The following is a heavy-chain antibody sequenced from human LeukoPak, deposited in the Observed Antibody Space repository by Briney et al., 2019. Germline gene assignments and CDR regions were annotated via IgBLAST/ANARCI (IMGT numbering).Heavy chain of an antibody. D-gene: IGHD3/OR15-3a*01. J-gene: IGHJ4*02. V-gene: IGHV3-23*01. Sequence: GGSLRLSCAASGFTFSSYAMSWVRQAPGKSLEWVATIIVSGGNTYYADSVKGRFTISRDNSKSTLYLQMSSLRPDDTAVYYCAKRDFLDFWGQGTLVTVSS. CDR3: AKRDFLDF. CDR2: IIVSGGNT. CDR1: GFTFSSYA.